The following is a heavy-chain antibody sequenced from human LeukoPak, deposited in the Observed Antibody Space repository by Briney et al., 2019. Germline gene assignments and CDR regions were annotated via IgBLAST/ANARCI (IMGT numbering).Heavy chain of an antibody. CDR1: GGSISSGSYY. CDR3: ARGHIMDWFDP. J-gene: IGHJ5*02. V-gene: IGHV4-61*02. Sequence: SQTLSLTCTVTGGSISSGSYYWSWVRQPAGRGLEWIGRIYTSGSTNYNPSLKSRVIISIDTSKNQFSLKLSSVTAADTAVYYCARGHIMDWFDPWGQGTLVTVSS. CDR2: IYTSGST.